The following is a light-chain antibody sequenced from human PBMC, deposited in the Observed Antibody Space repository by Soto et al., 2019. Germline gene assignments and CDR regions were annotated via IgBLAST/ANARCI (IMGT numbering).Light chain of an antibody. J-gene: IGKJ1*01. Sequence: DIVMTQSPDSLAVSLGERATINCKSSQSVLYSSNNKNYFAWYQQKPGQPPKLLIYCASTRESGVPARFSGSGSWTDFTLTISSLQAEDVAVYYGQQYYSTPPWTFGQGTKVEIK. CDR1: QSVLYSSNNKNY. CDR3: QQYYSTPPWT. CDR2: CAS. V-gene: IGKV4-1*01.